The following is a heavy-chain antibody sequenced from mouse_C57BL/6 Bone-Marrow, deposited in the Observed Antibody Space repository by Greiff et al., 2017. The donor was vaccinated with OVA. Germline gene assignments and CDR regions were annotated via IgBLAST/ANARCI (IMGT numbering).Heavy chain of an antibody. CDR3: ARRYDGYYEG. CDR1: GYTFTNYW. CDR2: IYPGGGYT. V-gene: IGHV1-63*01. D-gene: IGHD2-3*01. J-gene: IGHJ2*01. Sequence: VQLQQSGAELVRPGTSVKMSCKASGYTFTNYWIGWAKQRPGHGLEWIGDIYPGGGYTNYNEKFKGKATLTADKSSSTAYMQFSSLTSEDSAIYYCARRYDGYYEGWGKGTTLTVSS.